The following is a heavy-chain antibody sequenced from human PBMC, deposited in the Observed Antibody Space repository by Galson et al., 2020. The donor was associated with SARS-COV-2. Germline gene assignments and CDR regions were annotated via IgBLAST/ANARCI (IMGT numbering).Heavy chain of an antibody. V-gene: IGHV4-59*13. CDR1: GGSISRYY. D-gene: IGHD3-22*01. Sequence: SETLSLTCTVSGGSISRYYWSWIRQPPGKGLEWIGYMYYSGSSNYNPSLKSRVTVSVDTSKNQFSLKLSSVTAADTAVYYCARGGDSSGYYTFGYYYYGMDVWGQGTTVTVSS. J-gene: IGHJ6*02. CDR3: ARGGDSSGYYTFGYYYYGMDV. CDR2: MYYSGSS.